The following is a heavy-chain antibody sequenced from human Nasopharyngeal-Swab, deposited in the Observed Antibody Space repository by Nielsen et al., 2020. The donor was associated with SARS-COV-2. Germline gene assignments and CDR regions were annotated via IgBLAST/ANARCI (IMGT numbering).Heavy chain of an antibody. Sequence: GESLKISCAASGFTFSSYAMHWVRQAPGKGLEWVAVIWYDGSNKYYADSVKGRFTISRDNSKNTLYLQMNSLRAEDTAVYYCARVAGELLNYGMDVWGQGTTVTVSS. CDR3: ARVAGELLNYGMDV. CDR1: GFTFSSYA. CDR2: IWYDGSNK. J-gene: IGHJ6*02. V-gene: IGHV3-33*08. D-gene: IGHD3-10*01.